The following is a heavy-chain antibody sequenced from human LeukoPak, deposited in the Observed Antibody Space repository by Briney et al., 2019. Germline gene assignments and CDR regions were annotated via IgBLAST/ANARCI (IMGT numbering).Heavy chain of an antibody. CDR2: ISSSSYI. J-gene: IGHJ3*02. D-gene: IGHD3-22*01. Sequence: PGGSLRLSCAASGFTFSSYSMNWVRQAPGKGLEWVSSISSSSYIYYADSVKGRFTISRDNAKNSLYLQMNSLRAEDTAVYYCARDWDHYYDSSGTTFDIWGQGTMVTVSS. V-gene: IGHV3-21*01. CDR1: GFTFSSYS. CDR3: ARDWDHYYDSSGTTFDI.